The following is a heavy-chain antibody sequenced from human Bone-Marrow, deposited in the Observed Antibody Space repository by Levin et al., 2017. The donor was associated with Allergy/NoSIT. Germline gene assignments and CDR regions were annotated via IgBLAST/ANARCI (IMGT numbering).Heavy chain of an antibody. D-gene: IGHD2-15*01. CDR2: IDQSGNT. CDR1: NYSISSDFH. J-gene: IGHJ4*02. Sequence: PGGSLRLSCAVSNYSISSDFHWGWIRQPPGKGLEWIGSIDQSGNTYYNPSLKSRVTISLDTSKNQFSLRLTSVTAADTAVYYCARTLGYCSGDGCYYYFDQWGQGTLVTVSS. CDR3: ARTLGYCSGDGCYYYFDQ. V-gene: IGHV4-38-2*01.